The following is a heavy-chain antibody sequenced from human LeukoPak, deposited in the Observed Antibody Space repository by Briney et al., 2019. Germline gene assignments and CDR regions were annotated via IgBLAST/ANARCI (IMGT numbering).Heavy chain of an antibody. CDR1: GDTVSSNSAA. Sequence: SRTLSLTCLISGDTVSSNSAAWNWGRLSPSRGLEWLGRTYFRSRWYNDYSVFVKLRITINPDTSKSLFSLQLNSLTPDDTAFYYCAREAAGSAFDIWGQRTRVIVSS. CDR2: TYFRSRWYN. V-gene: IGHV6-1*01. J-gene: IGHJ3*02. CDR3: AREAAGSAFDI. D-gene: IGHD1-26*01.